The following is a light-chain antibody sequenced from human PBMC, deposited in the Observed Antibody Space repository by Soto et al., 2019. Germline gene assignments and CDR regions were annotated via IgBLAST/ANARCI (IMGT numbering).Light chain of an antibody. J-gene: IGLJ3*02. Sequence: QSALTQPASVSGTPGQSITISCTGTNSDVGKYDFVSWYQHYPDKAPKFIIYEVNKRPSGVSHRFSGSKSGSTASLTISGLQAEDEAHYYCCSYTRSETVVFGGGTKLTVL. CDR3: CSYTRSETVV. CDR1: NSDVGKYDF. V-gene: IGLV2-23*02. CDR2: EVN.